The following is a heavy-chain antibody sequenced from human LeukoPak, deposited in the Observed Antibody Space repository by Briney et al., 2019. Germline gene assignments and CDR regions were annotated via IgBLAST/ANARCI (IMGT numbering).Heavy chain of an antibody. Sequence: GGSLRLSCAASGFTFSSYWMIWVRQAPGKGLEWVGRIKSKTDGGTTDYAAPVRGRFTISRDDSKNTLYLQMNSLKTEDTAVYYCTTDQIVVVTGWGAFDIWGQGTMVTVSS. CDR2: IKSKTDGGTT. CDR3: TTDQIVVVTGWGAFDI. V-gene: IGHV3-15*01. J-gene: IGHJ3*02. CDR1: GFTFSSYW. D-gene: IGHD2-21*02.